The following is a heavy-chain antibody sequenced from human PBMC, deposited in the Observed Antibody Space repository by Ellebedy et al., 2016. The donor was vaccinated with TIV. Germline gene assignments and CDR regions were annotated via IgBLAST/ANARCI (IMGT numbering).Heavy chain of an antibody. CDR1: GFTFSSYA. Sequence: PGGSLRLSCVASGFTFSSYAMSWVRQAPGKGLDCVSAISGPGSSTTHYADSVKGRFTISRDNSKNTLYLQMNSLRAGDTAIYYCARLRYFGSGSYSDYWGQGTLVTVSS. J-gene: IGHJ4*02. CDR2: ISGPGSSTT. D-gene: IGHD3-10*01. CDR3: ARLRYFGSGSYSDY. V-gene: IGHV3-23*01.